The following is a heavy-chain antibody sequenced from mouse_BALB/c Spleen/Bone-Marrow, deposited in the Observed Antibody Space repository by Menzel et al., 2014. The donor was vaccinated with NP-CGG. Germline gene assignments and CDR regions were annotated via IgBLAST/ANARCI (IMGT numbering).Heavy chain of an antibody. CDR3: ARYGYFYAMDY. CDR2: IWAGGST. J-gene: IGHJ4*01. Sequence: VMLVESGPGLVAPSQSLSIPCTVSGFSLTSYGVHWVRQPPGKGLKWLGVIWAGGSTNYNSALMSRLSISKDNSKSQVFLKMNSLQTDDTAMYYCARYGYFYAMDYWGQGTSVTVSS. V-gene: IGHV2-9*02. CDR1: GFSLTSYG. D-gene: IGHD2-2*01.